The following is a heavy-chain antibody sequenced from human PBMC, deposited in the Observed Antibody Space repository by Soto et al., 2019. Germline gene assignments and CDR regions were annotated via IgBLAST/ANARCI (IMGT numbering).Heavy chain of an antibody. J-gene: IGHJ5*02. CDR3: ARDLIFGRSSS. D-gene: IGHD3-16*01. Sequence: PAETLSVTCTVSVGSIISYYWSWIRQPPGKGLEWIGYIYYSGSTNYNPSLKSRVIISVDTSKNQFSLKLSSVTAADTAVYYCARDLIFGRSSSWGQGTLVTVSS. CDR1: VGSIISYY. CDR2: IYYSGST. V-gene: IGHV4-59*01.